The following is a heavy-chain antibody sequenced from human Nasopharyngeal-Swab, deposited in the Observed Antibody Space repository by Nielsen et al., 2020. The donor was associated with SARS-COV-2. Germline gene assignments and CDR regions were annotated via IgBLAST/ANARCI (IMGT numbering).Heavy chain of an antibody. CDR3: ATAGNYRFDN. V-gene: IGHV3-74*01. Sequence: GESLKISCAPSEFTLSSYWMHWVRQAPGKGLGWVSRINPDGSTTNYADSMKGRFTTSRDNARNTLYLHMYSLRDDDTAVYYCATAGNYRFDNWGQGTLVTVSS. CDR1: EFTLSSYW. D-gene: IGHD1-1*01. J-gene: IGHJ4*02. CDR2: INPDGSTT.